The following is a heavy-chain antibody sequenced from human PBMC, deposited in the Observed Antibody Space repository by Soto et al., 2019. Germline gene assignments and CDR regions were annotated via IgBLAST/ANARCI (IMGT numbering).Heavy chain of an antibody. CDR1: GYTFTSYY. CDR2: INPSGGST. J-gene: IGHJ5*02. CDR3: ARDQAARGFKNWFDP. Sequence: ASVKVSCKASGYTFTSYYMHWVRQAPGQGLEWMGIINPSGGSTSYAQKFQGRVTMTRDTSTSTVYMELSSLRSEDTAVYYCARDQAARGFKNWFDPWGQGTLVTVSS. V-gene: IGHV1-46*03. D-gene: IGHD6-6*01.